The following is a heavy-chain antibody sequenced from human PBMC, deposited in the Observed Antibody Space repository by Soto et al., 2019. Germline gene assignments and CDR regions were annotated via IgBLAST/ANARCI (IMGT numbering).Heavy chain of an antibody. J-gene: IGHJ6*02. CDR2: ISGSGGDK. V-gene: IGHV3-23*01. Sequence: GGSLRLSCAVSGFTFSSYAMSWVRQAPGKGLEWVSSISGSGGDKYYADSVKGRFTISRDNSKNTLYFQMNGLRAEDTAVYYCAPDHAYHDPGSGHAHDYYGMVVWGQGTSVTV. CDR1: GFTFSSYA. CDR3: APDHAYHDPGSGHAHDYYGMVV. D-gene: IGHD3-3*01.